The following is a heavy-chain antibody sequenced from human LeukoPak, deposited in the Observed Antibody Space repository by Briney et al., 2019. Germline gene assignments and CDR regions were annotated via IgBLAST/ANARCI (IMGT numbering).Heavy chain of an antibody. V-gene: IGHV1-46*01. CDR3: ARESPAGEDLDHYYYYMDV. J-gene: IGHJ6*03. CDR1: GGTFSSYA. Sequence: ASVKVSCKASGGTFSSYAISWVRQAPGQGLEWMGIINPSGGSTSYAQKFQGRVTMTRDTSTSTVYMELSSLRSEDTAVYYCARESPAGEDLDHYYYYMDVWGKGTTVTVSS. CDR2: INPSGGST. D-gene: IGHD7-27*01.